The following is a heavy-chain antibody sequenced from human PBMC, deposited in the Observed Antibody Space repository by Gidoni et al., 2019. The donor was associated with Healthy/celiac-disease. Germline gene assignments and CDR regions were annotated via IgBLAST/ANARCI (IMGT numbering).Heavy chain of an antibody. CDR3: ARGSSSRYYYYYGMDV. CDR2: IKQDGSEK. CDR1: GFPFSSYW. J-gene: IGHJ6*02. Sequence: EVQLVESGGGLVQPGGSLRLSCASSGFPFSSYWMSWVRQAPGKGLEWVANIKQDGSEKYYVDSVKGRFTISRDNAKNSLYLQMNSLRAEDTAVYYCARGSSSRYYYYYGMDVWGQGTTVTVSS. D-gene: IGHD6-13*01. V-gene: IGHV3-7*01.